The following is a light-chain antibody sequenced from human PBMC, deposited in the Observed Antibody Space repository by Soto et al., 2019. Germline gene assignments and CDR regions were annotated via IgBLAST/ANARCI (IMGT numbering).Light chain of an antibody. J-gene: IGLJ1*01. CDR2: GNK. CDR3: QSYDSSLSVSYV. V-gene: IGLV1-40*01. CDR1: SFNIGASYD. Sequence: QSVLTQPPSVSGAPGQSITISCTGSSFNIGASYDVHWYQQFPGTAPKLLISGNKNRPSGVPDRFSGSKSGTSASLAITGLQAEDEADYYCQSYDSSLSVSYVFGTGTKVTVL.